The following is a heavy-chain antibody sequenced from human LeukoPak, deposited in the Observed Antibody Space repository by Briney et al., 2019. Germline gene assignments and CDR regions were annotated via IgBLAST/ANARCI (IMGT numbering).Heavy chain of an antibody. Sequence: SETLSLTCAVYGGSFSGYYWSWIRQPPGGGLEWIGYIYDTGRTNYSPSLESRVTISLDTSNKQFSLRLSSVTAADTAVYYCAGGYYDILTGSYYFDYWGQGTLVTVSS. V-gene: IGHV4-59*01. CDR1: GGSFSGYY. J-gene: IGHJ4*02. CDR2: IYDTGRT. D-gene: IGHD3-9*01. CDR3: AGGYYDILTGSYYFDY.